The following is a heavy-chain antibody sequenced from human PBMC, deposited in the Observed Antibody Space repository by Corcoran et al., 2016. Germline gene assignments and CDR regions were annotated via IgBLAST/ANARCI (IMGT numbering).Heavy chain of an antibody. CDR1: GFTFSGSA. V-gene: IGHV3-73*02. D-gene: IGHD2-15*01. CDR2: IRSKANSYAT. Sequence: EVQLVESGGGLVQPGGSLKLSCAASGFTFSGSAMHWVRQASGKGLEWVGRIRSKANSYATAYAASVKGRFTISRDDSKNTAYRQMNSRKIEDTAVYYCTCSGGSCYSGWPWGQGTLVTVSS. CDR3: TCSGGSCYSGWP. J-gene: IGHJ5*02.